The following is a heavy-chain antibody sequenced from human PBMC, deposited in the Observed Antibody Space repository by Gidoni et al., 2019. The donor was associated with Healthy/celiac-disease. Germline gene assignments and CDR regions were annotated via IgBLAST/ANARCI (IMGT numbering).Heavy chain of an antibody. J-gene: IGHJ4*02. CDR2: ISYDGSNK. V-gene: IGHV3-30*18. Sequence: QVQLVESGGGVVQPGRSLRLSCAASGFTFSSYGMHWVRQAPGKGLEWVAVISYDGSNKYYADSVKGRFTISRDNSKNTLYLQMNSLRAEDTAVYYCAKDSSGSHGHLDYWGQGTLVTVSS. CDR1: GFTFSSYG. D-gene: IGHD1-26*01. CDR3: AKDSSGSHGHLDY.